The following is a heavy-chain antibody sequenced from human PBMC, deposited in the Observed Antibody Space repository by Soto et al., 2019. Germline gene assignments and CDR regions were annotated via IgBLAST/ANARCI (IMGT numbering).Heavy chain of an antibody. CDR2: SKSKTDGGAV. V-gene: IGHV3-15*01. Sequence: GGSLRLSCESFGLTFSNAWMSWVRLAPGKGLEWVGRSKSKTDGGAVDLAAPVKGRFTISRDDSKNTLYLQMDSLRTEDTAVYYCVSRPPPYGDLYFDYWGQGTQVTVSS. CDR1: GLTFSNAW. J-gene: IGHJ4*02. CDR3: VSRPPPYGDLYFDY. D-gene: IGHD4-17*01.